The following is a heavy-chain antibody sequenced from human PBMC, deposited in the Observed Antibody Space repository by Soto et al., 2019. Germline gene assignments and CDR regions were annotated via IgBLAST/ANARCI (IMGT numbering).Heavy chain of an antibody. CDR2: LSTYKGNR. Sequence: ASVKVSCKASGYSFTSHGISWVRQAPGQGLEWTGWLSTYKGNRNYAQKFQGRVTMTTDTSTNTAYMEVRSLRSDDTAVYYCARDRRVNEVGPTNDFYYGMDVWGQGTTVTVS. D-gene: IGHD1-26*01. CDR3: ARDRRVNEVGPTNDFYYGMDV. J-gene: IGHJ6*02. V-gene: IGHV1-18*01. CDR1: GYSFTSHG.